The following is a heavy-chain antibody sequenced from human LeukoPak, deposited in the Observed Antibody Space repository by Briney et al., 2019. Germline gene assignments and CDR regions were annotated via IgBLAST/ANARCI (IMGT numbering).Heavy chain of an antibody. CDR1: GGSISRYS. J-gene: IGHJ4*02. CDR2: IYYSGRT. CDR3: AADYGSGSYRFDY. D-gene: IGHD3-10*01. V-gene: IGHV4-59*03. Sequence: SETLSLTCTVSGGSISRYSWSWIRQPPGKGLEWIGYIYYSGRTVYNPSLTSRVTISIDASKDQFSLRLSSVTAADTAIYYCAADYGSGSYRFDYWGQGTLVTVSS.